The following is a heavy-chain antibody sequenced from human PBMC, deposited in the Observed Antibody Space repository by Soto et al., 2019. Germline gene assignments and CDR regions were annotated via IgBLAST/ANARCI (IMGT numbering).Heavy chain of an antibody. V-gene: IGHV1-18*01. J-gene: IGHJ6*03. CDR1: GYTFTSYG. D-gene: IGHD2-2*01. CDR2: ISAYNGNT. Sequence: QVQLVQSGAEVKKPGASVKVSCKASGYTFTSYGISWVRQAPGQGLEWMGWISAYNGNTNYAQKLQGRVTMTTDTSTSTAYMALRSLRSEGTAVYYYAPNWPSVVPAAMRIGYYYDYIDVWGKGTTVTVSS. CDR3: APNWPSVVPAAMRIGYYYDYIDV.